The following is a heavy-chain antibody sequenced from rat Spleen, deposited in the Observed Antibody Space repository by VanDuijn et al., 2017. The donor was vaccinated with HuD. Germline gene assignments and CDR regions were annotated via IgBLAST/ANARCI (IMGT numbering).Heavy chain of an antibody. CDR1: GFTFDDHF. Sequence: EVQLVESNGGLVQPGRSLKLSCAASGFTFDDHFMAWVRQAPTKGLEWVATISYDGGGTYYPDSVQGRFTISRDNTKSTLYLQMDSLKSEDTASYYCVRHGYTRYYFDYWGQGTLVTVSS. CDR3: VRHGYTRYYFDY. J-gene: IGHJ3*01. V-gene: IGHV5-29*01. D-gene: IGHD1-9*01. CDR2: ISYDGGGT.